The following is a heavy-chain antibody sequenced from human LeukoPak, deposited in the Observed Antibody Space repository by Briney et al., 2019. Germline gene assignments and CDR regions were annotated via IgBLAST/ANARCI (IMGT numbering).Heavy chain of an antibody. CDR3: ARDGVGVAKGFWFDP. CDR2: IWYDGSNK. V-gene: IGHV3-33*01. CDR1: GFTFSSYG. D-gene: IGHD3-3*01. Sequence: GRSLRLSCAASGFTFSSYGMHWVRQAPGKGLEWVAVIWYDGSNKYYADSVKGRFTISRDNSKNTLYLQMNSLRAEDTAVYYCARDGVGVAKGFWFDPWGQGTLVTVSS. J-gene: IGHJ5*02.